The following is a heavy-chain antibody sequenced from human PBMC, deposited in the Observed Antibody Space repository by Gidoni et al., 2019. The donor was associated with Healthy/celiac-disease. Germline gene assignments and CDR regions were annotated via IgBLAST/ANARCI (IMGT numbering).Heavy chain of an antibody. CDR2: ISGRGGST. J-gene: IGHJ4*02. CDR1: GVTFSSYA. V-gene: IGHV3-23*01. Sequence: EVQLLEYGGGVVQPGGSLRLPCAASGVTFSSYAMSCVRQATGKGLEWVSAISGRGGSTYSADSVKGRFTISRDNSKNTLYLQMNSLRAEDTAVYYCAKVDPEVGDPFDYWGQGTLVTVSS. CDR3: AKVDPEVGDPFDY. D-gene: IGHD4-17*01.